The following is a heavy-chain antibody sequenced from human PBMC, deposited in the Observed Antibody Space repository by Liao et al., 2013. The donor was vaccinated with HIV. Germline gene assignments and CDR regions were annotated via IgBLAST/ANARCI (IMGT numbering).Heavy chain of an antibody. CDR1: GGSFRSDNYY. V-gene: IGHV4-39*07. CDR2: VYYDGTA. D-gene: IGHD3-22*01. J-gene: IGHJ3*02. CDR3: ATITLMEVNISIDTFDM. Sequence: QLQLQESGPGLVKPSETLSLICSVTGGSFRSDNYYWGWLRQPPGNGLEWIASVYYDGTAYFTPSLKSRLSTSVDTSKNQFSLTLKSVTAADTAVYYCATITLMEVNISIDTFDMWGQGTLVTVSS.